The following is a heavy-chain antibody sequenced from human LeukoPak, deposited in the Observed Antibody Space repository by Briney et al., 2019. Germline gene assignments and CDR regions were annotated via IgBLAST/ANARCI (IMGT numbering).Heavy chain of an antibody. CDR3: ARRIQLWLLQDWFDP. CDR2: INHSGST. Sequence: SETLSLTCAVYGGSFSGYYWSWIRQPPGKGLEWIGEINHSGSTYYNPSLKSRVTISVDTSKNQFSLKLSSVTAADTAVYYCARRIQLWLLQDWFDPWGQGTLVTVSS. CDR1: GGSFSGYY. V-gene: IGHV4-34*01. J-gene: IGHJ5*02. D-gene: IGHD5-18*01.